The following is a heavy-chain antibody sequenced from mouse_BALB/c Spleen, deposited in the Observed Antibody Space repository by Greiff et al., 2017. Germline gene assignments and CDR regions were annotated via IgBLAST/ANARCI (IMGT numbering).Heavy chain of an antibody. Sequence: QVQLQQSGAELVRPGASVKLSCKASGYTFTSYSMHWVKQRPGQGLEWIGYINPSSGYTNYNQKFKDKATLTADTSSSTAYMQLSSLTSEDSAVYYCVRYGTTVVMDYWGQGTSVTVSA. D-gene: IGHD1-1*01. V-gene: IGHV1-4*01. CDR1: GYTFTSYS. J-gene: IGHJ4*01. CDR2: INPSSGYT. CDR3: VRYGTTVVMDY.